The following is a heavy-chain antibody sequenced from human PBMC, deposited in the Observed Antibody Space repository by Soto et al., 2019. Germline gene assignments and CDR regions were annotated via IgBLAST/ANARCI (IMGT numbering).Heavy chain of an antibody. CDR2: INQDGSAK. Sequence: GGSLRLSCVASEFIFNTHWMSWVRQAPGKGLEWVASINQDGSAKKYGKSVEGRFTISRDNAKNTLYVQMNSLRAEDTAVYYCARDNYDYGMDVWGQGTTVTVSS. J-gene: IGHJ6*02. CDR1: EFIFNTHW. V-gene: IGHV3-7*01. CDR3: ARDNYDYGMDV.